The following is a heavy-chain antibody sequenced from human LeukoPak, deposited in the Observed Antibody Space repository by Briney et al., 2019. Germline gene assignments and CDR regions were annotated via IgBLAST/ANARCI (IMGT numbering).Heavy chain of an antibody. Sequence: GGSLRLSCAASGFTFSSYAMSWVRQAPGKGLEWVSAISGSGGSTYYADSVKGRFTISRDNSKNTLYLQMNSLRAEDTAVYYCARIPPPDYHDSSGSDYWGQGTLVTVSS. CDR2: ISGSGGST. CDR3: ARIPPPDYHDSSGSDY. D-gene: IGHD3-22*01. CDR1: GFTFSSYA. J-gene: IGHJ4*02. V-gene: IGHV3-23*01.